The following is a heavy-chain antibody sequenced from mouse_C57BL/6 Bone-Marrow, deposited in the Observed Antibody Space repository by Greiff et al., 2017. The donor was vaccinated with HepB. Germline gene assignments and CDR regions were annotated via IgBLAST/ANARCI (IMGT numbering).Heavy chain of an antibody. CDR2: IDPNSGGT. CDR1: GYTFTSYW. J-gene: IGHJ2*01. D-gene: IGHD1-1*01. CDR3: ARSITTVVEGGLFDY. V-gene: IGHV1-72*01. Sequence: QVQLQQPGAELVKPGASVKLSCKASGYTFTSYWMHWVKQRPGRGLEWIGRIDPNSGGTKYNEKFKSKATLTVDKPSSTAYMQRSSLTSEDSAIYYCARSITTVVEGGLFDYWGQGTTLTVSS.